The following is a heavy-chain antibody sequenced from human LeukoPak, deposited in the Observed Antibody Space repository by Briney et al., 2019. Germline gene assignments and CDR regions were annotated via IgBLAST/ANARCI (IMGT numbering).Heavy chain of an antibody. Sequence: SETLSLTCTVSGGSISSGDYYWSWIRQPPGKGLEWIGYIYYSGSTNYNPSLKSRVTISVDTSKNQFSLKLSSVTAADTAVYYCATNSSPFNYYYYVDVWGKGTTVTVSS. CDR2: IYYSGST. V-gene: IGHV4-61*08. CDR3: ATNSSPFNYYYYVDV. J-gene: IGHJ6*03. CDR1: GGSISSGDYY. D-gene: IGHD3-22*01.